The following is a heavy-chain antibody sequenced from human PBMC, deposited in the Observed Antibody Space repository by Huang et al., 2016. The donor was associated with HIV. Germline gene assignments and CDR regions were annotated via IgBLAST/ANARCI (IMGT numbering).Heavy chain of an antibody. CDR1: GFRISSYW. J-gene: IGHJ4*02. Sequence: EVQLVESGGGLVQPGGSLRLSCAASGFRISSYWMHWVRQAPGKGRVWVSRINSDGSSTSDADSVKGRFTISRDNAKNTLYLQMNSLRAEDTAVYYCARDPRIQSWLNFFDYWGQGTLVSVSS. D-gene: IGHD3-22*01. V-gene: IGHV3-74*01. CDR3: ARDPRIQSWLNFFDY. CDR2: INSDGSST.